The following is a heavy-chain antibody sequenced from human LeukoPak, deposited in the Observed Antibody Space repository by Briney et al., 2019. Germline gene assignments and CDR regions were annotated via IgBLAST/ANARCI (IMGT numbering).Heavy chain of an antibody. V-gene: IGHV3-21*01. CDR3: ARDDPSYGRPFDY. D-gene: IGHD5-18*01. Sequence: GGSLRLSCAASGFTFSGYSMNWVRQAPGKGLEWVSSISSSSSYIYYADSVKGRFTISRDNAKNSLYLQMNSLRAEDTAVYYCARDDPSYGRPFDYWGQGTLVTVSS. CDR2: ISSSSSYI. J-gene: IGHJ4*02. CDR1: GFTFSGYS.